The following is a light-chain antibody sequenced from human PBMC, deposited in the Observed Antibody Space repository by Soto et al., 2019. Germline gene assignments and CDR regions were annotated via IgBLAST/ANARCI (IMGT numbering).Light chain of an antibody. Sequence: QSVLTQPASVSGSPGQSITISCTGTSSDVGSYNLVSWYQQHPGKAPKLMIYEVSNRPSGVPDRFSGSKSGNTASLTISGLQAEDEADYYCSSYTSSSTPVIFVVFGGGTKLTVL. CDR3: SSYTSSSTPVIFVV. CDR2: EVS. V-gene: IGLV2-14*02. J-gene: IGLJ2*01. CDR1: SSDVGSYNL.